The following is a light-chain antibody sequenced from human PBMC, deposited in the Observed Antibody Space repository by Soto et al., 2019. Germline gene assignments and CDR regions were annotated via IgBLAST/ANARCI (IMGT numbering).Light chain of an antibody. J-gene: IGKJ2*03. CDR2: KVS. CDR1: QSLVYRDGNTY. CDR3: MQGTHWPPYS. Sequence: VVLTQSPLSLPVTLGQPASISCRSSQSLVYRDGNTYLNWFQQRPGQSPRRLIYKVSDRDSGVPNRFSGSGAGTDVTLKISRVEAEDVGVYYCMQGTHWPPYSVGQGTKLEIK. V-gene: IGKV2-30*01.